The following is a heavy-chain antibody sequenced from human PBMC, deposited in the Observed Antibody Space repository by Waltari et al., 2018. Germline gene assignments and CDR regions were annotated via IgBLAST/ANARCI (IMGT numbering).Heavy chain of an antibody. Sequence: EVQLLGSGGGLVQPGGPLRRSCDASVFPFGGCWITAFRRAPGKGLEWVANIKQDGSEKYYVDSVKGRFTISRDNAKNSLYLQMNSLRAEDTAVYYCARGLIVPAAIFDYWGQGTLVTVSS. V-gene: IGHV3-7*03. D-gene: IGHD2-2*02. J-gene: IGHJ4*02. CDR2: IKQDGSEK. CDR3: ARGLIVPAAIFDY. CDR1: VFPFGGCW.